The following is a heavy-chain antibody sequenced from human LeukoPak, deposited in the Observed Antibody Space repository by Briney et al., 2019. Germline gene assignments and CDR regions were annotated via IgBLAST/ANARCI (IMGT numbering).Heavy chain of an antibody. CDR3: AREEQQLLYYYYGMDV. CDR1: GFTFSSYG. Sequence: GGSLRLSCAASGFTFSSYGMHGLRQAPGKGLEWVAVIWYGGSNKYYADSVKGRFTISRHNSKNTLYLQMNSLRAEDTAVYYCAREEQQLLYYYYGMDVWGQGTTVTVSS. V-gene: IGHV3-33*01. J-gene: IGHJ6*02. CDR2: IWYGGSNK. D-gene: IGHD6-13*01.